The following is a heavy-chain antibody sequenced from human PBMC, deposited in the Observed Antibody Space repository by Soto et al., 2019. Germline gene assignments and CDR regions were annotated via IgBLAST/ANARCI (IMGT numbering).Heavy chain of an antibody. Sequence: GASVKVSCKASGYTFTSYGISWVRQAPGQGLEWMGWISAYNGNTNYAQKLQGRVTMTTDTSTSTAYMELRSLRSDDTAVYYCAREVNDFWSGSHGMDVWGQGXTVTVSS. CDR3: AREVNDFWSGSHGMDV. D-gene: IGHD3-3*01. CDR1: GYTFTSYG. J-gene: IGHJ6*02. CDR2: ISAYNGNT. V-gene: IGHV1-18*04.